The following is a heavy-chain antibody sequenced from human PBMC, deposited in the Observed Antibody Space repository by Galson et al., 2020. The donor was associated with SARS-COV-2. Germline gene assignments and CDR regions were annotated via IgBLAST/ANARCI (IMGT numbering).Heavy chain of an antibody. Sequence: GGSLRLSCAASGFPFRPTVMYWVRHAPGKGLAWVAPISSDGGHQSYADSVKGRFTISRDNSKNTLFLQMNSLRPEDTAVFYCVTGRYGLDVWGQGTTVIVSS. CDR3: VTGRYGLDV. V-gene: IGHV3-30-3*01. J-gene: IGHJ6*02. CDR1: GFPFRPTV. CDR2: ISSDGGHQ.